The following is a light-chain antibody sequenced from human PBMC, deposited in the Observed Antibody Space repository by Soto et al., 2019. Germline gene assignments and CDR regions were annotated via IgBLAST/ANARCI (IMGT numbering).Light chain of an antibody. CDR1: QSISSY. CDR2: AAS. V-gene: IGKV1-39*01. J-gene: IGKJ2*01. Sequence: DIQMTQSPSSLSASVGDRVTITCRASQSISSYLNWYQQKPGKAPKLLIYAASSLQSWVPSRFSGSGSGTDFTLTISSLQPEYFATYYCQQSYSTPPTFCQGTKLEIK. CDR3: QQSYSTPPT.